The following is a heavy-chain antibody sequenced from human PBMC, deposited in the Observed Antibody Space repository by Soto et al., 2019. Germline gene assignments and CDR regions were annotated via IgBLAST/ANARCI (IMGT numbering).Heavy chain of an antibody. CDR2: INPNGGGA. CDR3: ASEDYSTDHYCFDY. Sequence: QVQLVQSGAEVKKPGASVKLSCKASGYTFINYYIHWVRQAPGQGLEWMGVINPNGGGAIYAQKLQGGVTMARNTSTGTVYMELSSLRSEETAVYFCASEDYSTDHYCFDYWGQGTLVTVSS. D-gene: IGHD2-8*02. CDR1: GYTFINYY. V-gene: IGHV1-46*04. J-gene: IGHJ4*02.